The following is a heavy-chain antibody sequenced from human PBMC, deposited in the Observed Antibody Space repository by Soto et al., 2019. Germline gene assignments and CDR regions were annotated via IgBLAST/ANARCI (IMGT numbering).Heavy chain of an antibody. CDR1: GGSISSSNW. D-gene: IGHD2-15*01. Sequence: QVQLQESGPGLVKPSGTLSLTCAVSGGSISSSNWWSWVRQPPGKGLEWIGEIYHSGSSNYNQSLNSRGSRAVDKYQDKSSVQTSSVAAADATVYYCARGGCCTGGSCYSYYFDCWGKGTLGIDSS. J-gene: IGHJ4*02. V-gene: IGHV4-4*02. CDR3: ARGGCCTGGSCYSYYFDC. CDR2: IYHSGSS.